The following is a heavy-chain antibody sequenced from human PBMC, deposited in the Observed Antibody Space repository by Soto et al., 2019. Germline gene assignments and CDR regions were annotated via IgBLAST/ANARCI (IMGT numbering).Heavy chain of an antibody. CDR1: GYTFTSYA. Sequence: SVKVSCKASGYTFTSYAISWVRQAPGQGLEWMGGIIPIFGTANYAQKFQGRVTITADKSTSTAYMELSSLRSEDTAVYYCARGGMGVVVTATKFDPWGQGTLVTVSS. V-gene: IGHV1-69*06. J-gene: IGHJ5*02. CDR2: IIPIFGTA. CDR3: ARGGMGVVVTATKFDP. D-gene: IGHD2-21*02.